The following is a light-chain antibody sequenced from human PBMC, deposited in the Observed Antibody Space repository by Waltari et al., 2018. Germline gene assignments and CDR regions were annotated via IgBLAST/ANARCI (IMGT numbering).Light chain of an antibody. CDR1: QSVLYCSNNKNY. Sequence: DIVMTQSPDSLAVSLGARATINCKSSQSVLYCSNNKNYLAWYQQKPGQPPKLLIYWASTRESGVPDRFSGSGSGTDFTLTISSLQAEDVAVYYCQQYYSTPWTFGQGTKVEIK. J-gene: IGKJ1*01. CDR3: QQYYSTPWT. CDR2: WAS. V-gene: IGKV4-1*01.